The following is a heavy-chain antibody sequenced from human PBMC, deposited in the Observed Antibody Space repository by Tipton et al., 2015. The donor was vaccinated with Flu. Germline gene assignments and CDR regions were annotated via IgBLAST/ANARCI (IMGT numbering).Heavy chain of an antibody. J-gene: IGHJ4*02. CDR1: GGSISSYY. V-gene: IGHV4-59*01. D-gene: IGHD6-13*01. CDR3: ARDLGSSGSFDY. Sequence: TLSLTCTVSGGSISSYYWSWIRQPPGKGLEWIGYIYYSGSTNYNPSLKSRVTISVDTSKNQFSLKLSSVTAADTAVYYRARDLGSSGSFDYWGQGTLVTVSS. CDR2: IYYSGST.